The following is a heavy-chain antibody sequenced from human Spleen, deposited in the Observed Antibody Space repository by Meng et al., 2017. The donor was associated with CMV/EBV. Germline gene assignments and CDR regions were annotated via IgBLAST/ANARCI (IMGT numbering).Heavy chain of an antibody. CDR2: INPNSGGT. D-gene: IGHD3-3*01. Sequence: ASVKVSCKASGYTFTGYYMHWVRQAPGQGLEWMGWINPNSGGTNYAQKFQGRVTMTRDTSMRTAYMELRRLRSDDTAVYFCAREFYFFGSNYYPHYFDSWGQGTLVTVSS. V-gene: IGHV1-2*02. CDR1: GYTFTGYY. CDR3: AREFYFFGSNYYPHYFDS. J-gene: IGHJ4*02.